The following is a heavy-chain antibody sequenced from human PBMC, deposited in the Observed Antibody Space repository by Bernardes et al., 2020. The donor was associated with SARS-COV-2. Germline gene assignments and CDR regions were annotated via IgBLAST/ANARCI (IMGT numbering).Heavy chain of an antibody. D-gene: IGHD3-22*01. Sequence: ASVKVSCKASGYTFTGYYMHWVRQAPGQGLEWMGWINPRSGGTNYAQKFQGRVTMTRDTSISTAYMELSRLRSDDTAVYYCASYYYDSSGFLWGQGTLVTVSS. CDR2: INPRSGGT. J-gene: IGHJ4*02. V-gene: IGHV1-2*02. CDR1: GYTFTGYY. CDR3: ASYYYDSSGFL.